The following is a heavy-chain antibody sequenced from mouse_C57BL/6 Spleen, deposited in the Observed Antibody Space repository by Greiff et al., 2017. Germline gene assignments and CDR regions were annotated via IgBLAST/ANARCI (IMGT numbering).Heavy chain of an antibody. J-gene: IGHJ3*01. Sequence: ESGPGLVKPSQSLSLTCSVTGYSITSGYYWNWIRQFPGNKLEWMGYISYDGSNNYNPSLKNRISITRDTSKNQFFLKLNSVTTEDTATYYCAREGDYYGSSYWGQGTLVTVSA. D-gene: IGHD1-1*01. V-gene: IGHV3-6*01. CDR3: AREGDYYGSSY. CDR2: ISYDGSN. CDR1: GYSITSGYY.